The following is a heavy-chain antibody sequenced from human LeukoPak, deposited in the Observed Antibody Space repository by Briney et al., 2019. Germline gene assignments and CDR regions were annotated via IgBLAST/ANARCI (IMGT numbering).Heavy chain of an antibody. CDR2: IYTSGST. CDR3: ASPDLVGGDAFDI. V-gene: IGHV4-61*02. CDR1: GGSISSGSYY. J-gene: IGHJ3*02. Sequence: SQTLSLTCTVSGGSISSGSYYWSWIRQPAGKGLEWIGRIYTSGSTNYNPSLKSRVTISVDTSKNRFSLKLSSVTAADTAVYYCASPDLVGGDAFDIWGQGTMVTVSS. D-gene: IGHD2-8*02.